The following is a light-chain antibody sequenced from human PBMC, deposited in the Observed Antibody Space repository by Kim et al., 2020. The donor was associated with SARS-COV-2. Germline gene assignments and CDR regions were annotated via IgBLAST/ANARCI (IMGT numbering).Light chain of an antibody. CDR1: RNDVGYYDI. CDR3: SSYTSSNTWV. J-gene: IGLJ3*02. V-gene: IGLV2-14*03. Sequence: GQSISISCTGTRNDVGYYDIVSWYQQHPGKAPKLMIYDVSNRPPGVSNRFSGSKSGNTASLTISGLQAEDEADYYCSSYTSSNTWVFGGGTQLTVL. CDR2: DVS.